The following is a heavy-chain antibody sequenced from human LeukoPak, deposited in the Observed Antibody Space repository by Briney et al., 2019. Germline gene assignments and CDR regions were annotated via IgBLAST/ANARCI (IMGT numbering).Heavy chain of an antibody. J-gene: IGHJ4*02. CDR1: GGSFSGYY. D-gene: IGHD6-6*01. CDR2: INHSGST. Sequence: PSETLSLTCAVYGGSFSGYYWSWIRQPPGKGLEWIGEINHSGSTNYNSSLKSRVTVSVDTSKNQFSLKLSSVTAADTAVYYCARRGSMTGPPPLWGQGTLVTVSS. V-gene: IGHV4-34*01. CDR3: ARRGSMTGPPPL.